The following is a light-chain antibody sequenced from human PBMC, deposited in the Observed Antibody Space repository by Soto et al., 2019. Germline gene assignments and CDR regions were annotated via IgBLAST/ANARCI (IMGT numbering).Light chain of an antibody. V-gene: IGKV3-20*01. J-gene: IGKJ2*01. CDR3: QQYGNSPMYT. CDR1: QTVNNNF. Sequence: EIVLTQSPGTLSLSPGERATLSCRSSQTVNNNFFAWYQQKPGQAPRLLIYGISSRATGIPDRFSGSGSGTDFTLTISRLEPEDFAMYYCQQYGNSPMYTFGQGTKLEIK. CDR2: GIS.